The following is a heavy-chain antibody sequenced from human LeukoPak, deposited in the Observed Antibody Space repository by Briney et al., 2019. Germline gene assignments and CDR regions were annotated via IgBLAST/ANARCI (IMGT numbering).Heavy chain of an antibody. V-gene: IGHV1-3*01. Sequence: GASVKVSCKASGYTFTSYAMHWVRQAPGQRLEWMGWINAGNGNTKYSQKFQGRVTITRDTSASTAYMELSSLRSEDTAVYYCARDPDVLLWFGAPTFFDYWGQGTLVTVSS. CDR1: GYTFTSYA. CDR2: INAGNGNT. D-gene: IGHD3-10*01. J-gene: IGHJ4*02. CDR3: ARDPDVLLWFGAPTFFDY.